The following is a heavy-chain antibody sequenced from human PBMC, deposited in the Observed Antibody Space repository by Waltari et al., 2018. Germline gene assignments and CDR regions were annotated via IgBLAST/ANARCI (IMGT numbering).Heavy chain of an antibody. CDR2: IGWNSGSM. J-gene: IGHJ3*02. V-gene: IGHV3-9*01. Sequence: EVQLVESGGGLVQPGRSLRLSCAASGFTLDDYAMHWVRQVPGKGLEWVSGIGWNSGSMGYADAVKCRFTISRDNAKNSLYLQMNSLRAEDTAVYYCATSGPPPYSSSWYFAFDIWGQGTMVTVSS. CDR3: ATSGPPPYSSSWYFAFDI. CDR1: GFTLDDYA. D-gene: IGHD6-13*01.